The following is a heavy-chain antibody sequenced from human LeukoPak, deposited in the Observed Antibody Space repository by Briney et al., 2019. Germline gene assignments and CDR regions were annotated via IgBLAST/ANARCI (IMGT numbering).Heavy chain of an antibody. CDR1: GYTFTSYG. Sequence: ASVKVSCKASGYTFTSYGISWVRQAPGQGLEWMGWISAYNGNTNYAQKLQGRVTITTDTSTSTAYMELRSLRSDDTAVYYCARDLPRFIAVAGDFDYWGQGTLVTVSS. D-gene: IGHD6-19*01. CDR3: ARDLPRFIAVAGDFDY. V-gene: IGHV1-18*01. J-gene: IGHJ4*02. CDR2: ISAYNGNT.